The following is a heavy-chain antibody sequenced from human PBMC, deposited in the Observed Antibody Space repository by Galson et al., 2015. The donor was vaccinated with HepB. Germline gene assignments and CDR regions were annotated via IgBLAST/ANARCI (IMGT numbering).Heavy chain of an antibody. D-gene: IGHD4-17*01. V-gene: IGHV3-30*03. Sequence: SLRLSCAASGFTFSSYGMHWVRQAPGKGLEWVAVISYDGSNKYYADSVKGRFTISRDNSKNTLYLQMNSLRAEDTAVYYCARDGNFDYGDYEDYGMDVWGQGTTVTVSS. CDR3: ARDGNFDYGDYEDYGMDV. CDR1: GFTFSSYG. CDR2: ISYDGSNK. J-gene: IGHJ6*02.